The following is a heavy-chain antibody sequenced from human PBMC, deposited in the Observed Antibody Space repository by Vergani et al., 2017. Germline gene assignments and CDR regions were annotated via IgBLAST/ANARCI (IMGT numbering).Heavy chain of an antibody. V-gene: IGHV3-7*01. CDR3: ARDGYSGDDWAFYYYMDV. CDR2: IKQDGSEK. Sequence: EVQLVESGGGLVQPGGSLRLSCAASGFPFSSYWMSWVRQAPGKGLEWVANIKQDGSEKYYVDSVKGRFTISRDNAKNSLYLQMNSLRAEDTAVYYCARDGYSGDDWAFYYYMDVWGKGTTVTVSS. CDR1: GFPFSSYW. J-gene: IGHJ6*03. D-gene: IGHD5-12*01.